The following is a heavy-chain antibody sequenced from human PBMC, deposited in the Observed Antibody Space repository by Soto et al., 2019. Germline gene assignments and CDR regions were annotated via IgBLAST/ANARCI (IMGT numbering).Heavy chain of an antibody. V-gene: IGHV3-73*02. D-gene: IGHD3-16*02. Sequence: EVQLVESGGGLVQPGGSLKLSCAASGFTFSDSAMHWVRHASGKGLEWVGRIRSKGNNYATTYAASVKGRFTISRDDSKKTAYLQMNSLKTEDMAVYYCIRFSRSLSWYFDLWGRGTLVTVSS. CDR1: GFTFSDSA. CDR3: IRFSRSLSWYFDL. J-gene: IGHJ2*01. CDR2: IRSKGNNYAT.